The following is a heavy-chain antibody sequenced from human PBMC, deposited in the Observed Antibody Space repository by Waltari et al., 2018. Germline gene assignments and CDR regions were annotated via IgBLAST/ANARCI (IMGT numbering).Heavy chain of an antibody. D-gene: IGHD6-13*01. CDR2: IIPIFGTA. J-gene: IGHJ4*02. Sequence: QVQLVQSGAEVKKPGSSVKVSCKASGGTFSSYAISWVRQAPGQGLEWMGGIIPIFGTANYAQKFQGRVTITRNTSISTAYMELSSLRSEDTAVYYCARGWAIIAAAGTRGYWGQGTLVTVSS. CDR1: GGTFSSYA. V-gene: IGHV1-69*05. CDR3: ARGWAIIAAAGTRGY.